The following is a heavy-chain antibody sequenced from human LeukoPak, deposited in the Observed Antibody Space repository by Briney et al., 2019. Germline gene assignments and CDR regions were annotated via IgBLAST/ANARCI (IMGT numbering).Heavy chain of an antibody. J-gene: IGHJ5*02. D-gene: IGHD3-16*01. CDR1: GFTFSSQW. Sequence: GGSLRLSCAASGFTFSSQWMSWVRQAPGKGLEWVANIKEGGSEKSYVDFVKGRFTSSRDNAKNSLYLQMNSLRAEDTAVYYCARAFSWGQGTLVTVSS. V-gene: IGHV3-7*01. CDR2: IKEGGSEK. CDR3: ARAFS.